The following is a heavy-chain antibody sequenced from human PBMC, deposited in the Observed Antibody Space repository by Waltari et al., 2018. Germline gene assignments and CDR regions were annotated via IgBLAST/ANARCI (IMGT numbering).Heavy chain of an antibody. V-gene: IGHV1-8*03. Sequence: QVQLVQSGAEVKKPGASVKVSCKASGYTFTSTDTNCVRQATGQGLEWMGWMNPNSGNTGYAQKFQGRVTITRNTSISTAYMELSSLRSEDTAVYYCARGPPQGVATITFDYWGQGTLVTVSS. D-gene: IGHD5-12*01. CDR3: ARGPPQGVATITFDY. CDR1: GYTFTSTD. J-gene: IGHJ4*02. CDR2: MNPNSGNT.